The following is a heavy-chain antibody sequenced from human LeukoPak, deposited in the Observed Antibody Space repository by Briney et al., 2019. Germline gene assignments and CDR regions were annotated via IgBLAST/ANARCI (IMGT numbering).Heavy chain of an antibody. CDR3: ARGGWVKLDY. D-gene: IGHD3-16*01. CDR1: GFTFSSYS. J-gene: IGHJ4*02. V-gene: IGHV3-23*01. Sequence: GGSLILSCAASGFTFSSYSMTWVRQAPGKGLEWVSSVTASGGNSFYADSVKGRLTVSRDNSKNMLCLHMNSLRAEDTAVYYCARGGWVKLDYWGQGTLVTVSS. CDR2: VTASGGNS.